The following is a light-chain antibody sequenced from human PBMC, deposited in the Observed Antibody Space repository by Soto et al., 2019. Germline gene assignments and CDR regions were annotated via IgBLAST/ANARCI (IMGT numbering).Light chain of an antibody. V-gene: IGKV1D-8*03. CDR1: QGISSY. CDR2: AAS. J-gene: IGKJ1*01. CDR3: QPYYSFPWG. Sequence: VIWMTQSPSLLSASTGARVTISCRMRQGISSYLAWYQQKPGKAPELLIYAASTLQSGGPSRFSGSGSVTDFNLTISCLQSEYFATYYCQPYYSFPWGFGQGTKVEIK.